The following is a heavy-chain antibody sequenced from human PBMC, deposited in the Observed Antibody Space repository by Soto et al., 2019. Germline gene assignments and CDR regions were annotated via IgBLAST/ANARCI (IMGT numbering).Heavy chain of an antibody. V-gene: IGHV4-39*01. D-gene: IGHD3-10*01. CDR1: GCSISSSSYY. Sequence: SETLSLTCTVSGCSISSSSYYWGWIRQPPGKGLEWIGSIYYSGSTYYNPSLKSRVTISVDTSKNQFSLKLSSVTAADTAMYYCARHSPGSGPPYYFDYWGQGTLVTVSS. CDR3: ARHSPGSGPPYYFDY. J-gene: IGHJ4*02. CDR2: IYYSGST.